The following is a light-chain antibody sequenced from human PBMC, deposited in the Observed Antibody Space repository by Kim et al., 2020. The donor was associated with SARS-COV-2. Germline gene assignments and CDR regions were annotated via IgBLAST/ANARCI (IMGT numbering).Light chain of an antibody. CDR2: GKN. CDR3: NSRDSSGNHLVV. J-gene: IGLJ2*01. CDR1: SLRSYY. V-gene: IGLV3-19*01. Sequence: SSELTQDPAVSVVLGQTVRITCQGDSLRSYYASWYQQKPGQAPVLVIYGKNNRPSGIPDRFSGSSSGNTASLTITGAQAEDEADYYCNSRDSSGNHLVVFGGGTQLTVL.